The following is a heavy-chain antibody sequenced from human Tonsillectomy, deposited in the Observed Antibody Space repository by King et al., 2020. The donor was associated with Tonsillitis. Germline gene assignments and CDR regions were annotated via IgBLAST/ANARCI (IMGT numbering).Heavy chain of an antibody. J-gene: IGHJ3*02. D-gene: IGHD2-15*01. CDR2: IYYSGST. CDR3: ARPYSQAARGTFDM. V-gene: IGHV4-59*08. CDR1: CGSISGYY. Sequence: QLQESGPGLVKPSETLSLTCTVSCGSISGYYWSWIRQPPGEGLEWIGYIYYSGSTNYNPSLKSRVTIPVDTSKNHFSLKLSSVTAADTAVHYCARPYSQAARGTFDMWGQGTMVTVSS.